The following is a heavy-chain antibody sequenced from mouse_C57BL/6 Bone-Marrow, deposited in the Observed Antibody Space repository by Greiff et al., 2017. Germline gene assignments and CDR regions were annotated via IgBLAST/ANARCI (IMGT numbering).Heavy chain of an antibody. D-gene: IGHD2-5*01. V-gene: IGHV1-81*01. CDR2: IYPRSGNT. CDR3: ARGEIGGDSNYVAMDY. Sequence: VQLQQSGAELARPGASVKLSCKASGYTFTSYGISWVKQRTGQGLEWIGEIYPRSGNTYYNEKFKGKATLTADESSSTAYMELRSLTSEDSAVYFCARGEIGGDSNYVAMDYWGQGTSVTVSS. J-gene: IGHJ4*01. CDR1: GYTFTSYG.